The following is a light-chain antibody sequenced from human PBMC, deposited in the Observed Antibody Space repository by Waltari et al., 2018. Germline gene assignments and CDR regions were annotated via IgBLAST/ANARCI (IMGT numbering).Light chain of an antibody. Sequence: QSALTQPASVSGSPGQSVTIFCTGTSNDVGGYNSVSWYQEHPGQAPRVIIYDVRDRPSGVSDSFSGSQSGNTASLTISGLQAEDEADYYCSSQSSNNVVLFGGGTQLTVL. CDR2: DVR. J-gene: IGLJ2*01. CDR3: SSQSSNNVVL. CDR1: SNDVGGYNS. V-gene: IGLV2-14*01.